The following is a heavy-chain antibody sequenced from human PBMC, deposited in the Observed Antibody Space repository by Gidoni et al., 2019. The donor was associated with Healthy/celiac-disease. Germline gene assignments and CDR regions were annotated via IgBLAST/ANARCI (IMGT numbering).Heavy chain of an antibody. CDR2: ISSSSSTI. V-gene: IGHV3-48*02. CDR1: GFTLIRYS. Sequence: EVQLVESGGGLVQPGGSLRPPCAASGFTLIRYSINWVRQAPGKGLEWVSYISSSSSTIYYADSVKGRFTISRDNAKNSLYLQMNSLRDEDTDVYYCARETAAGDYYYYMDVWGKGTTVTVSS. CDR3: ARETAAGDYYYYMDV. J-gene: IGHJ6*03. D-gene: IGHD6-13*01.